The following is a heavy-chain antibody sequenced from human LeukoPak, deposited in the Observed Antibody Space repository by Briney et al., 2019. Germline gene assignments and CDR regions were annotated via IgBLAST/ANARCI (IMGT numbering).Heavy chain of an antibody. V-gene: IGHV4-4*07. CDR1: GASIRSYY. CDR2: IYISGGT. Sequence: SETLSLTCTVSGASIRSYYWHWIRQPAGKGLEWVGRIYISGGTYYNPSLKSRVTISIDKSKNQFSLDLSSVTAADTAVYYCARWSYGDFDALDVWGQGTMVTVSS. J-gene: IGHJ3*01. CDR3: ARWSYGDFDALDV. D-gene: IGHD4-17*01.